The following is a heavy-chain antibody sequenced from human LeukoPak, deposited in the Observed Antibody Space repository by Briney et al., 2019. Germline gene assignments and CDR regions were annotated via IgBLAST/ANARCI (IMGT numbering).Heavy chain of an antibody. CDR2: ISYDGSNK. V-gene: IGHV3-30*18. CDR3: AELGITMIGGV. J-gene: IGHJ6*04. D-gene: IGHD3-10*02. Sequence: GGSLRLSCAASGFTSSSYSMNWVRQAPGKGLEWVAVISYDGSNKYYADSVKGRFTISRDNSKNTLYLQMNSLRAEDTAVYYCAELGITMIGGVWGKGTTVTISS. CDR1: GFTSSSYS.